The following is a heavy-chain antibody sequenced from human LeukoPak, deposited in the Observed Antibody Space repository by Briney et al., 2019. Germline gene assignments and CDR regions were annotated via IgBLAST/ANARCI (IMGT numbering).Heavy chain of an antibody. CDR2: ISSSGST. CDR1: GDSISSGDYY. CDR3: ARDCSSTSCYHAFDI. V-gene: IGHV4-61*02. J-gene: IGHJ3*02. D-gene: IGHD2-2*01. Sequence: SQTLSLTCTVSGDSISSGDYYWSWIRQPAGKGLEWIGRISSSGSTNYNPSLKSRVTISVDTSKNQFSLKLSSVTAADTAVYYCARDCSSTSCYHAFDIWGQGTMVTVSS.